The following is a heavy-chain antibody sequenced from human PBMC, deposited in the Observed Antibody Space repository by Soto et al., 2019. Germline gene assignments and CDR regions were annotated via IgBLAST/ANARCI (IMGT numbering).Heavy chain of an antibody. CDR3: APSRGGITMIT. D-gene: IGHD3-22*01. Sequence: SVKVYCKASGGTFSSYAISWVRQAPGQGLEWMGGIIPIFGTANYAQKFQGRVTITADESTSTAYMELSSLRSEDTAVYYCAPSRGGITMITWGQGTLVTFSS. J-gene: IGHJ1*01. CDR2: IIPIFGTA. V-gene: IGHV1-69*13. CDR1: GGTFSSYA.